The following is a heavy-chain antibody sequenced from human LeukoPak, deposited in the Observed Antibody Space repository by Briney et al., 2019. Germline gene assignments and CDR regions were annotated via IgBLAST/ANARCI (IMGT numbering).Heavy chain of an antibody. CDR3: AREDGIVGASSAFDV. CDR2: IDGRSNYK. CDR1: GFSFSTYS. V-gene: IGHV3-21*01. J-gene: IGHJ3*01. D-gene: IGHD1-26*01. Sequence: GGSLRLSCAASGFSFSTYSMHWVRQAPGKGLECVSPIDGRSNYKYYADSVKGRFTISRYNAQSSLFLKMNSLRAEDTALYYCAREDGIVGASSAFDVWGQGTMVTVS.